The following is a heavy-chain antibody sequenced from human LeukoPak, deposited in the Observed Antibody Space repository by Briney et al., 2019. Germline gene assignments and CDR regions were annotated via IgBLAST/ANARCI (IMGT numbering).Heavy chain of an antibody. V-gene: IGHV1-2*02. Sequence: ASVKVSCKASGYTFSDYYTHWVRQAPGQELECMGWINPNSGGTRYAQQFQGRVTMTRDTSIGTVYMELSTLRSDDTAVYYCARDLSTSSNWELDYWGQGTLVTVSS. CDR3: ARDLSTSSNWELDY. J-gene: IGHJ4*02. CDR1: GYTFSDYY. CDR2: INPNSGGT. D-gene: IGHD1-1*01.